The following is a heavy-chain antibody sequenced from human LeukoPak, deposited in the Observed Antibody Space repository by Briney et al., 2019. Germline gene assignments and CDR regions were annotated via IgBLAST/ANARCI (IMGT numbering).Heavy chain of an antibody. CDR2: ISAYNGNT. CDR1: GDTFTSYG. V-gene: IGHV1-18*01. D-gene: IGHD3-10*01. CDR3: ARDLRPVSYYGSGSYLFFDY. J-gene: IGHJ4*02. Sequence: GASVKVSCKASGDTFTSYGINWVRQAPGQGLEWMGWISAYNGNTNYAQKLQGRVTMTTDTSTSTAYMELRSLRSEDTAVYYCARDLRPVSYYGSGSYLFFDYWGQGTLVTVSS.